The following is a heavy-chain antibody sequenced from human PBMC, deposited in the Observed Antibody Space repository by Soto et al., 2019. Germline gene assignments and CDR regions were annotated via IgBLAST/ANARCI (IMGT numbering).Heavy chain of an antibody. CDR1: GFTFSSYA. D-gene: IGHD4-17*01. CDR3: AKGTSNYGDYVWNPPYYFDY. J-gene: IGHJ4*02. Sequence: GGSLRLSCAASGFTFSSYAMSWVRQAPGKGLEWVSAISGSGGSTYYADSVKGRFTISRDNSKNTLYLQMNSLRAEDTAVYYCAKGTSNYGDYVWNPPYYFDYWGQGTLVTVSS. V-gene: IGHV3-23*01. CDR2: ISGSGGST.